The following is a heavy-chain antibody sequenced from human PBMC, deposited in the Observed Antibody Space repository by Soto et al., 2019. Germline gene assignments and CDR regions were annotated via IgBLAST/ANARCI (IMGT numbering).Heavy chain of an antibody. CDR2: ISSSGSTI. V-gene: IGHV3-48*03. CDR1: GFTFSSYE. Sequence: SLRLSCAASGFTFSSYEMNWVRQAPGKGLEWVSYISSSGSTIYYADSVKGRFTISRDSAKNSLYLQMNSLRAEDTAVYYCARAQQLSYSHFDYWGQGTLVTVSS. J-gene: IGHJ4*02. D-gene: IGHD6-13*01. CDR3: ARAQQLSYSHFDY.